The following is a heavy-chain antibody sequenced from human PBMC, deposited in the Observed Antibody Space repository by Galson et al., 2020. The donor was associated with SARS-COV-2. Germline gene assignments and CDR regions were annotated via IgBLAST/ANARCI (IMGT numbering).Heavy chain of an antibody. V-gene: IGHV1-3*02. CDR2: TNGGNTVT. Sequence: ASVTVSCTASGYSFSAFSIHWLRQVPGQRFQWMGWTNGGNTVTRYSQKFQGRVTISRETSASTVYMELSSLRSEDMAIYYCVRGDGPGNYLLDFWGQGTLVTVSS. J-gene: IGHJ4*02. CDR3: VRGDGPGNYLLDF. D-gene: IGHD3-10*01. CDR1: GYSFSAFS.